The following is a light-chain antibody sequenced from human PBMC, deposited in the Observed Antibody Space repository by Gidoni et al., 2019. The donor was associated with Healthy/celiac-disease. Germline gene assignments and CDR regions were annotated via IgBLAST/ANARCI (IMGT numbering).Light chain of an antibody. CDR1: QSISSW. CDR2: KAS. V-gene: IGKV1-5*03. Sequence: EIQMTQSPSPLSASVGDRVTITCRASQSISSWLAWYQQKPGKAPKLLIYKASSLESGVPSRFSGSGSGTEFTLTISSLQPDDFATYYCQQYNSYPGTFGQGTKVE. CDR3: QQYNSYPGT. J-gene: IGKJ1*01.